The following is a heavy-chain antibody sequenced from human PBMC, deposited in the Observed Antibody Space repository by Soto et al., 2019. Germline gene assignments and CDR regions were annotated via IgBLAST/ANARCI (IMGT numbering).Heavy chain of an antibody. V-gene: IGHV3-21*02. CDR2: INEDSTYI. CDR1: GFAFNTYS. J-gene: IGHJ6*03. CDR3: VRDLGRYFRSGYMDL. Sequence: EVQLVESGGGLVKPGGSLRLSCTASGFAFNTYSMNWVRQAPGKGLEWVSSINEDSTYIYYADSLRSRITISRDNANDSLFRQMNSLSPDDTAVYYCVRDLGRYFRSGYMDLWGDGATVTVSS. D-gene: IGHD3-9*01.